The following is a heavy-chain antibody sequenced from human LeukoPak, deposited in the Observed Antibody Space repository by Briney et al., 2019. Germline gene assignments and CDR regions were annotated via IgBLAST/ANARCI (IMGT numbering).Heavy chain of an antibody. D-gene: IGHD2/OR15-2a*01. V-gene: IGHV3-74*01. Sequence: GGPLRLSCAASGNYWMHWVRQVPGKGLVWVSHINSDGSWTSYADSVKGRFTISKDNAKNTVYLQMNSLRAEDTAVYYCVSFYETYWGRGTLVTVSS. CDR2: INSDGSWT. CDR1: GNYW. CDR3: VSFYETY. J-gene: IGHJ4*02.